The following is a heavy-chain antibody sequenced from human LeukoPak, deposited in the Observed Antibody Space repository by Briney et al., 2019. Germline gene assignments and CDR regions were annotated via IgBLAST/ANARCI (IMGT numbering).Heavy chain of an antibody. CDR1: GFTFSSYD. CDR3: ARGHYYDSSGYYYGAFDI. Sequence: GGSLRLSCAASGFTFSSYDMHWVRQATGKGLERVSAIGTAGDTYYPGSVNGRFTISRENAKNSLYLQMNSLRAGDTAVYYCARGHYYDSSGYYYGAFDIWGQGTMVTVSS. D-gene: IGHD3-22*01. V-gene: IGHV3-13*01. CDR2: IGTAGDT. J-gene: IGHJ3*02.